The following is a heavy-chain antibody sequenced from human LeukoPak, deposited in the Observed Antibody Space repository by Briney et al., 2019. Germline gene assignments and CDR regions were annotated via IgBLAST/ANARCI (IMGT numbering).Heavy chain of an antibody. Sequence: SETLSLTCAVYGGSFSGYYWSWIRQPPGKGREWIGQINHSGSTNYNPSLKRRVTISVDTSKNQFSLKLSSVTAADTAVYYCARGKRRCSSSWYIGNYFDYWGQGTLVTVSS. CDR1: GGSFSGYY. V-gene: IGHV4-34*01. CDR2: INHSGST. D-gene: IGHD6-13*01. J-gene: IGHJ4*02. CDR3: ARGKRRCSSSWYIGNYFDY.